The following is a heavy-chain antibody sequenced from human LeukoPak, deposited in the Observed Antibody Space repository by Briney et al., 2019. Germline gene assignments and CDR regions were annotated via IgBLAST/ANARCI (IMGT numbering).Heavy chain of an antibody. V-gene: IGHV4-39*01. J-gene: IGHJ3*02. Sequence: SETLSLTCTVSGDSISSSSYYWAWIRQPPGKGLAWIGSIYYSGSTSYNPSLKSRVTISVDMSKNQFSLKLSSVTAADTAVYYCARNYSGTYGGAFDIWGQGTMVTVSS. CDR3: ARNYSGTYGGAFDI. CDR1: GDSISSSSYY. CDR2: IYYSGST. D-gene: IGHD1-26*01.